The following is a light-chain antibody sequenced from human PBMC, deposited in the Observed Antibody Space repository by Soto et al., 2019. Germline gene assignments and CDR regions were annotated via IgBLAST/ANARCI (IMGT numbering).Light chain of an antibody. CDR2: RAS. CDR1: QSLTTE. V-gene: IGKV3-15*01. CDR3: QQYNNWPPIN. Sequence: EIVITHSPSTLSVSPVERATFSFMASQSLTTELAWYQQRRGQAPRLLIYRASTRATCIPARFSGSGSGTEFTLTISSLQSEDFAVYYCQQYNNWPPINFGQGTRLEIK. J-gene: IGKJ5*01.